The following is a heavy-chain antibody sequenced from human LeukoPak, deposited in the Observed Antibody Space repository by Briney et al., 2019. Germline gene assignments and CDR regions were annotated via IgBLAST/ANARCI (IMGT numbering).Heavy chain of an antibody. Sequence: SETLSLTCTVSGGSIGSGYYWSWIRQPPGKGLEWIGEINHSGSTNYNPSLKSRVTISVDTSKNQFSLKLSSVTAADTAVYYCARSMTLDFDYWGQGTLVTVSS. CDR1: GGSIGSGYY. CDR2: INHSGST. V-gene: IGHV4-34*01. D-gene: IGHD2-21*02. J-gene: IGHJ4*02. CDR3: ARSMTLDFDY.